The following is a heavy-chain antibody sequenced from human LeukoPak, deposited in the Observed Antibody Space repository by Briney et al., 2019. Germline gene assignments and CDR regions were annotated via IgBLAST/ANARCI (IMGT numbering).Heavy chain of an antibody. CDR2: IYYSGST. Sequence: SETLSLTCTVSGGSISTFYCSWIRQPPGKGLEWIGYIYYSGSTNYNPSLKSRLTISVDTSKNQFSLKLSSVTAADTAVYYCARDRDIGTYYYYYGMDVWGQGTTVTVSS. V-gene: IGHV4-59*01. J-gene: IGHJ6*02. CDR1: GGSISTFY. D-gene: IGHD1-26*01. CDR3: ARDRDIGTYYYYYGMDV.